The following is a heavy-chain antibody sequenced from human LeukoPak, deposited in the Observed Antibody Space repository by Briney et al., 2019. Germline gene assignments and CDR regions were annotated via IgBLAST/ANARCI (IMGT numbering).Heavy chain of an antibody. Sequence: PSEALSLTCAVYGGSFSGYYWSWIRQPPGKGPEWIGEINHSGSTNYNPSLKSRVTISVDTSKNQFSLKLSSVTAADTAVYYCARGGEQWLARSYYYYYGMDVWGQGTTVTVSS. CDR3: ARGGEQWLARSYYYYYGMDV. J-gene: IGHJ6*02. CDR2: INHSGST. CDR1: GGSFSGYY. V-gene: IGHV4-34*01. D-gene: IGHD6-19*01.